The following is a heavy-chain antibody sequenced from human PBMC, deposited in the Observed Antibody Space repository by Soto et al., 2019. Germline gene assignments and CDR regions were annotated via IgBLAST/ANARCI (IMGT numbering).Heavy chain of an antibody. Sequence: HPGGSLRLSCAASGFTFSSYAMHWVRQAPGKGLEWVAVISYDGSNKYYADSVKGRFTISRDNSKNTLYLQMNSLRAEDTAVYYCARAKSSIADFDYWGQGTLVTVSS. J-gene: IGHJ4*02. V-gene: IGHV3-30-3*01. CDR3: ARAKSSIADFDY. CDR2: ISYDGSNK. D-gene: IGHD6-6*01. CDR1: GFTFSSYA.